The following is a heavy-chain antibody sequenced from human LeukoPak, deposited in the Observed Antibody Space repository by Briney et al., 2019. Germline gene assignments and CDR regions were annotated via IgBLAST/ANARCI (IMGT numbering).Heavy chain of an antibody. CDR3: ARDPPTYYYDEPGSRDAFDI. V-gene: IGHV3-33*01. D-gene: IGHD3-22*01. CDR2: IWYDGSNK. CDR1: GFTFSRYG. J-gene: IGHJ3*02. Sequence: GGSLRLSCAASGFTFSRYGMHWVRQAPGKGLEWVAVIWYDGSNKYYAESVKGRFTISRDNSKNTLHLQMNSPRAEDTAVYYCARDPPTYYYDEPGSRDAFDIWGQGTMVTVSS.